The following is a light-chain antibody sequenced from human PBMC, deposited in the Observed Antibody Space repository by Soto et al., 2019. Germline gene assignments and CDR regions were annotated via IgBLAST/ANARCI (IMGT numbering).Light chain of an antibody. CDR3: QKYNSYSWT. J-gene: IGKJ1*01. CDR1: QSISSW. CDR2: KAS. Sequence: DIQMTQSPSTLSAFVGDRVTITCRASQSISSWLAWYQQKPGKAPKLLIYKASSLKSGVPSRFSGSGSGTEFTLTISSLQSDDIATYYCQKYNSYSWTFGQGTKVEIK. V-gene: IGKV1-5*03.